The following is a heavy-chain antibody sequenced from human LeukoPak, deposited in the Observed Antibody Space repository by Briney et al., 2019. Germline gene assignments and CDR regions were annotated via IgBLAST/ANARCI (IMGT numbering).Heavy chain of an antibody. V-gene: IGHV4-38-2*01. J-gene: IGHJ6*03. Sequence: PSETLSLTCAVSGYSISSGYYCGWIRQPPGKGLEWIGSIYHSGSTYYNPSLKSRVTISVDTSKNQFSLKLSSVTAADTAVYYCASTKSSRYFDWLLSTGYYMDVWGKGTTVTVSS. CDR3: ASTKSSRYFDWLLSTGYYMDV. D-gene: IGHD3-9*01. CDR2: IYHSGST. CDR1: GYSISSGYY.